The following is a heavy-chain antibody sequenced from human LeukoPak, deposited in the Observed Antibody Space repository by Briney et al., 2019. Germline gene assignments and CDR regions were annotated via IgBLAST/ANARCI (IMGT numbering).Heavy chain of an antibody. CDR1: GGSISSSSYY. CDR2: IYYSGNT. J-gene: IGHJ6*02. D-gene: IGHD3-10*01. CDR3: ARRIPASGMRDA. Sequence: PSETLSLTCTVSGGSISSSSYYWGWIRQPPGKGLEWIRYIYYSGNTYYNPSLKSRVTISVDTSENQFSLKLNSVTAADTAVYYCARRIPASGMRDAWGQGTTVTVTS. V-gene: IGHV4-61*05.